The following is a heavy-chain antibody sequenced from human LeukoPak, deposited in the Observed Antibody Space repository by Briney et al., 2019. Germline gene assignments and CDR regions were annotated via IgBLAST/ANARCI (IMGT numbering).Heavy chain of an antibody. CDR2: IIPIFGTA. J-gene: IGHJ2*01. Sequence: SVKVSCKASGGTFSSYAISWVRQAPGQGLEWMGGIIPIFGTANYAQKFQGRVTITADESTSTAYMELSSLRSEDTAVYYCARGRTVTNDFDLWGRGTLLTVSS. V-gene: IGHV1-69*13. CDR1: GGTFSSYA. D-gene: IGHD4-17*01. CDR3: ARGRTVTNDFDL.